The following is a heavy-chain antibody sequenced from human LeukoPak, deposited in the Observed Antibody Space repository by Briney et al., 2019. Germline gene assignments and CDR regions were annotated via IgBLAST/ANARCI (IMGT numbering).Heavy chain of an antibody. D-gene: IGHD4-17*01. CDR1: GFTFSSYS. J-gene: IGHJ4*02. CDR2: ISSSSSYI. CDR3: ARDKHDYGDYGTLGDY. Sequence: PGGSLRLSCAASGFTFSSYSMNWVRQAPGKGLEWVSSISSSSSYIYYADSVKGRFTISRDNAKNSLYLQMNSLRAEDTAVYYCARDKHDYGDYGTLGDYWGQGTLVTVSS. V-gene: IGHV3-21*01.